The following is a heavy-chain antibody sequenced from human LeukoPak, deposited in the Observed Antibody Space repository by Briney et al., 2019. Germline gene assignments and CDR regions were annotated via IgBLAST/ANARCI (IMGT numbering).Heavy chain of an antibody. CDR3: ARDLDSSGWYFGPGGDAFDI. CDR2: IYTSGST. V-gene: IGHV4-4*07. CDR1: GGSISSYY. Sequence: DPSETLSLTCTVSGGSISSYYWSWIRQPAGKGLEWIGRIYTSGSTNYNPSLKSRVTVSVDTSKNQFSLKLSSVTAADTAVYYCARDLDSSGWYFGPGGDAFDIWGQGTMVTVSS. D-gene: IGHD6-19*01. J-gene: IGHJ3*02.